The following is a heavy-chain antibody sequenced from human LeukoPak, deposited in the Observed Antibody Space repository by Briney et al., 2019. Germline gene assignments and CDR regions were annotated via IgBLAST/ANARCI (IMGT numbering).Heavy chain of an antibody. Sequence: GGSLRLSCAASGFTFSSYAMSWVRQAPGKGLEWVSAISDSGTSTYYADSVKGRFTISRDNSKNTLYLQMNSLRAEDTAIYYGAKQDIGSSGWNDWGQGTLVTVSS. J-gene: IGHJ4*02. V-gene: IGHV3-23*01. CDR1: GFTFSSYA. D-gene: IGHD6-19*01. CDR3: AKQDIGSSGWND. CDR2: ISDSGTST.